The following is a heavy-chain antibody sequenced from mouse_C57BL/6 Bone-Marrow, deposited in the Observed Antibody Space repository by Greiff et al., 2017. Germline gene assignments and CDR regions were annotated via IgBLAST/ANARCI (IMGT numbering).Heavy chain of an antibody. CDR3: ARHSYYGSSYWYFDV. CDR1: GFSLTSYG. Sequence: LVESGPGLVAPSQSLSITCTVSGFSLTSYGVHWVRQPPGKGLEWLVVIWSDGSTTYNSALKSRLSISKDNSKSQVFLKMNSLQTDDTAMYYCARHSYYGSSYWYFDVWGTGTTVTVSS. CDR2: IWSDGST. J-gene: IGHJ1*03. V-gene: IGHV2-6-1*01. D-gene: IGHD1-1*01.